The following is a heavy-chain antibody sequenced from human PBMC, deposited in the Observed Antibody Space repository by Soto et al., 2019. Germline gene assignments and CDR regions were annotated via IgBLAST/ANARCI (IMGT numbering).Heavy chain of an antibody. J-gene: IGHJ4*02. CDR3: ARERRITMIVVVITTGRYFDY. V-gene: IGHV4-39*02. Sequence: PSETLSLTCTVSGGSISSSSYYWGWIRQPPGKGLEWIGRIYYSGSTYYNPSLKSRVTISVDTSKNQFSLKLSSVTAADTAVYYCARERRITMIVVVITTGRYFDYWGQVTLVT. CDR2: IYYSGST. CDR1: GGSISSSSYY. D-gene: IGHD3-22*01.